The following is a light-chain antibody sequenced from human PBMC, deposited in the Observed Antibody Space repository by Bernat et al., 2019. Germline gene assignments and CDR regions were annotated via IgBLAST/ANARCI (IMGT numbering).Light chain of an antibody. Sequence: QSALTQPASVSGSPGQSITISCTGTSSDVGGYNYVSWYQQHPGKAPKLMLFDVSYRPSGVSNRFSASKSGNTASLTISGLQAEDEADYYCSSYTSSSTVYVFGTGTKVTVL. V-gene: IGLV2-14*03. CDR2: DVS. J-gene: IGLJ1*01. CDR3: SSYTSSSTVYV. CDR1: SSDVGGYNY.